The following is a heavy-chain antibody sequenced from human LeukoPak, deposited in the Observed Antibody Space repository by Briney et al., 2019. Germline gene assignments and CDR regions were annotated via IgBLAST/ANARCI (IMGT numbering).Heavy chain of an antibody. CDR1: GGSISSSSYY. J-gene: IGHJ4*02. D-gene: IGHD6-19*01. CDR3: ARRVAVAGIDY. Sequence: SETLSLTCTVSGGSISSSSYYWGWIRQPPGKGLELIGSMYYSGSTDYNPSLKSRVTISVDTSKNQFSLKLSSVTAADTAVYYCARRVAVAGIDYWGQGTLVIVSS. V-gene: IGHV4-39*01. CDR2: MYYSGST.